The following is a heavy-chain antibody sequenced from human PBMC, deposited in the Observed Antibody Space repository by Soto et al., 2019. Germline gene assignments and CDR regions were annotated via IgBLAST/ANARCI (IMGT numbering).Heavy chain of an antibody. CDR3: ARDLRYIHAIDF. Sequence: GGSLRLSCAASGFTVSSNYMGWVRQAPGKGLEWVSVIYSGGSTYYADSVKGRFTISRDNSKNTPYLQMNSLRAEDTAVYYCARDLRYIHAIDFSCQGIMVTV. J-gene: IGHJ3*01. V-gene: IGHV3-66*01. CDR2: IYSGGST. CDR1: GFTVSSNY. D-gene: IGHD4-17*01.